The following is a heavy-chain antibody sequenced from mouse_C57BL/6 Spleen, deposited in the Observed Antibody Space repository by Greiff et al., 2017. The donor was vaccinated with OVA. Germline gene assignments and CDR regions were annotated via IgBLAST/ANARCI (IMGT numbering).Heavy chain of an antibody. Sequence: LQESGPGLVKPSQSLSLTCSVTGYSITSGYYWNWIRQFPGNKLEWMGYISYDGSNNYNPSLKNRISIPRDTSKNQFFLKLNSVTTEDTATYYCARARDFFDDWGQGTTLTVSS. CDR2: ISYDGSN. CDR3: ARARDFFDD. J-gene: IGHJ2*01. CDR1: GYSITSGYY. V-gene: IGHV3-6*01.